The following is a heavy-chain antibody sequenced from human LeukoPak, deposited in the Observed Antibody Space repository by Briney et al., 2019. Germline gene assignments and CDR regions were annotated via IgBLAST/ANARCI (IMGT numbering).Heavy chain of an antibody. V-gene: IGHV3-30*02. D-gene: IGHD3-10*01. Sequence: GGSLRLSCAASGLTFSSYGMHWVRQAPGKGLEWVAFIRYDGSNKYYADSVKGRFTISRDNSKNTLYLQMNSLRAEDTAVYYCAKALHGSGLNLFDYWGQGTLVTVSS. CDR1: GLTFSSYG. J-gene: IGHJ4*02. CDR3: AKALHGSGLNLFDY. CDR2: IRYDGSNK.